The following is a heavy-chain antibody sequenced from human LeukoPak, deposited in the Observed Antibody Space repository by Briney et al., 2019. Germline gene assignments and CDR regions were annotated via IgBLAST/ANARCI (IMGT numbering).Heavy chain of an antibody. CDR1: GFTVSSNY. J-gene: IGHJ4*02. CDR3: TKDPSLWYRELPY. D-gene: IGHD3-10*01. CDR2: IYSGGST. V-gene: IGHV3-66*02. Sequence: PGGSLRLSCAASGFTVSSNYMSWVRQAPGKGLERVSVIYSGGSTYYADSVKGRFTISRDNSKKTLYLQMNSHSPEHTAVYYRTKDPSLWYRELPYWGQGTLVTVSS.